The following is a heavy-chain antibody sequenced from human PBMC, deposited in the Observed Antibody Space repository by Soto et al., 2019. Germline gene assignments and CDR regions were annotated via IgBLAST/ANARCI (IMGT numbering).Heavy chain of an antibody. D-gene: IGHD6-19*01. Sequence: GASVKVSCKASGGTFSSYAISWVRQAPGQGLEWMGGIIPIFGTANYAQKFQGRVTITADKSTSTAYMELSSLRSEDTAVYFCVLYGSGWSYWGQGTLVTVSS. V-gene: IGHV1-69*06. CDR3: VLYGSGWSY. CDR2: IIPIFGTA. CDR1: GGTFSSYA. J-gene: IGHJ4*02.